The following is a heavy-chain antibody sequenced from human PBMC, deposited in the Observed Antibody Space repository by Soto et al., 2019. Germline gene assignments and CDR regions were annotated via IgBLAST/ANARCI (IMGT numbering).Heavy chain of an antibody. V-gene: IGHV1-69*02. Sequence: QVQLVQSGAEVKKPGSSVKVSCKASGGTFSSYTISWVRQAPGQGLEWMGRIIPILGIANYAQKFQGRVTIXXDXSXXTAYRELSSLRSEDTAVYYCARAVAAPRKHDAFDIWGQGTMVTVSS. J-gene: IGHJ3*02. CDR1: GGTFSSYT. D-gene: IGHD6-19*01. CDR2: IIPILGIA. CDR3: ARAVAAPRKHDAFDI.